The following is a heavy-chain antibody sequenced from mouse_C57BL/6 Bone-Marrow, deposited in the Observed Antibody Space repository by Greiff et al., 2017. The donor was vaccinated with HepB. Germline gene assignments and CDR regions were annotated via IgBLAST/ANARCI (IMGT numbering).Heavy chain of an antibody. D-gene: IGHD4-1*01. J-gene: IGHJ2*01. CDR2: ISYDGSN. CDR1: GYSITSGYY. V-gene: IGHV3-6*01. Sequence: VQLKQSGPGLVKPSQSLPLTCSVTGYSITSGYYWNWIRQFPGNKLEWMGYISYDGSNNYNPSLKNRISITRDTSKNQFFLKLNSVTTEDTATYYCAREEGLTGTDFDYWGQGTTLTVSS. CDR3: AREEGLTGTDFDY.